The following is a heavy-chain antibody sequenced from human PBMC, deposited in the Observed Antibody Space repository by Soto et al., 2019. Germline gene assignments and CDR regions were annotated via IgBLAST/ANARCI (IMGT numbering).Heavy chain of an antibody. CDR1: GYTFTHYA. D-gene: IGHD3-22*01. Sequence: ASVKVSCKASGYTFTHYAIHWVRQAPGQRLEWMGWIDGGSGNTKYSQKFQGRVTLTTDTSTSTAYMDLRSLRSDDTAVYYCASSGDHYDSSGYYSNAFDIWGQGTMVTVSS. J-gene: IGHJ3*02. CDR3: ASSGDHYDSSGYYSNAFDI. V-gene: IGHV1-3*01. CDR2: IDGGSGNT.